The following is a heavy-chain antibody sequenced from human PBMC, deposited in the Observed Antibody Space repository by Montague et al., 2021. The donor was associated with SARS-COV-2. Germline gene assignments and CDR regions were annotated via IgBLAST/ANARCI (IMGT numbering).Heavy chain of an antibody. V-gene: IGHV4-31*02. J-gene: IGHJ6*03. D-gene: IGHD4-23*01. CDR3: ASTYGGNLGYYYYYMDV. Sequence: SGSTYYNPSLKSRVTISVDTSKNQFSLKLSSVTAADTAVYYCASTYGGNLGYYYYYMDVMGKGTTVTDS. CDR2: SGST.